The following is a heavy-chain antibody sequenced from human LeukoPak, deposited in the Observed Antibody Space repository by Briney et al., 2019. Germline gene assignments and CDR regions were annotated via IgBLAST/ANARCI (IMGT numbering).Heavy chain of an antibody. CDR3: AYLYDSSGYYYFDY. J-gene: IGHJ4*02. CDR2: ISAYNGNT. V-gene: IGHV1-18*01. D-gene: IGHD3-22*01. Sequence: ASVKVSCKASGYTFTSYGISWVRQAPGQGLEWMGWISAYNGNTNYAQKLQGRVTMTTDTSTSTAYMELRSLRSDDTAAYYCAYLYDSSGYYYFDYWGQGTLVTVSS. CDR1: GYTFTSYG.